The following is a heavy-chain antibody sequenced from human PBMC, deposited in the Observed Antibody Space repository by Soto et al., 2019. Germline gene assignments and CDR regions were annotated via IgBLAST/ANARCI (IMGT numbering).Heavy chain of an antibody. J-gene: IGHJ5*01. CDR1: VFTLSNTV. Sequence: QVQLVESGGGVVHPGTSLRLSCVFSVFTLSNTVVHWVRQAPGKGLEWVAMISHDGFAQYYVDSVKGRFTISRDNFKNTVYLQMHSLRPEDTSLYYCAKDWGSSGWFNWFDSWGQGTLVTVSS. CDR2: ISHDGFAQ. D-gene: IGHD6-19*01. V-gene: IGHV3-30*18. CDR3: AKDWGSSGWFNWFDS.